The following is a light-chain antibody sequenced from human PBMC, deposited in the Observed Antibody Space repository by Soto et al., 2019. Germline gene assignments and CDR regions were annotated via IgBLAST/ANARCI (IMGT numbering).Light chain of an antibody. CDR1: QSVSSN. CDR2: VTS. J-gene: IGKJ4*01. CDR3: QQYNKWPFT. V-gene: IGKV3-15*01. Sequence: EIVMTQSPATLSVSPGERATHSCRASQSVSSNLAWYQQKPGQAPRLLIYVTSTRATGIPARFSGSGSGTDFTLTISTLQSEDFAVYYCQQYNKWPFTFGGGTKVEIK.